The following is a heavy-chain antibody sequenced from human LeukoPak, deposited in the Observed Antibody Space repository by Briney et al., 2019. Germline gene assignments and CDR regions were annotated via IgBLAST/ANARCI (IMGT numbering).Heavy chain of an antibody. V-gene: IGHV1-18*01. CDR1: GYPFTRYG. CDR2: ISGYNGNT. Sequence: ASVTVSCKASGYPFTRYGISWVRQAPGQGLEWIGWISGYNGNTKYAEKLQGRITMTTDTSTSTAYMDLRSLRSDDTAVYYCAREASGTPGTREFDSWGQGTLVTVST. CDR3: AREASGTPGTREFDS. D-gene: IGHD1-1*01. J-gene: IGHJ4*02.